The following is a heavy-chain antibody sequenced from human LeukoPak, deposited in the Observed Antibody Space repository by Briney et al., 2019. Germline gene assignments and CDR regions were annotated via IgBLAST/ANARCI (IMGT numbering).Heavy chain of an antibody. CDR1: GGSISSYY. V-gene: IGHV4-59*01. Sequence: SETLSLTCTVCGGSISSYYWSWIRQPPGKGLEWIGYIYYSGSTNYNPSLKSRVTISVDTSKNQFSLKLSSVTAADTAVYYCARGGISGCSGGSCFTLARIFDYWGQGTLVTVSS. D-gene: IGHD2-15*01. CDR3: ARGGISGCSGGSCFTLARIFDY. CDR2: IYYSGST. J-gene: IGHJ4*02.